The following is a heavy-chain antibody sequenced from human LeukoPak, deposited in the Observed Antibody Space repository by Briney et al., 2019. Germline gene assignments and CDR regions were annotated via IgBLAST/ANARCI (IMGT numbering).Heavy chain of an antibody. V-gene: IGHV3-30*04. J-gene: IGHJ6*02. CDR2: ISYDGSNK. CDR1: GFTFSSYA. CDR3: ARLRMTTDDYYYYGMDV. Sequence: GGSLRPSCAASGFTFSSYAMHWVRQAPGKGLEWVAVISYDGSNKYYADSVKGRFTISRDNSKNTLYLQMNSLRAEDTAVYYCARLRMTTDDYYYYGMDVWGQGTTVTVSS. D-gene: IGHD4-17*01.